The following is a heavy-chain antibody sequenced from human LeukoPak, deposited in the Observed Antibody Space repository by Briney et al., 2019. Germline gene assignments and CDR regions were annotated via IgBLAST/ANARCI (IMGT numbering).Heavy chain of an antibody. Sequence: SETLSLTCTVSGGSISSSSYYWGWIRQPPGKGLEWIGSIYYSGSTYYNPSLKSRVTISVDTSKNQFSLKLSSVTAADTAVYYCARPVDGGGSYNWFDPWGQGTLVTASS. D-gene: IGHD2-15*01. CDR1: GGSISSSSYY. CDR3: ARPVDGGGSYNWFDP. J-gene: IGHJ5*02. CDR2: IYYSGST. V-gene: IGHV4-39*01.